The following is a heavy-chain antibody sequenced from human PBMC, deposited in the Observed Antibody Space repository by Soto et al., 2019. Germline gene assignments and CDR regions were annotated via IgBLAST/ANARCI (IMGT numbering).Heavy chain of an antibody. V-gene: IGHV4-34*01. CDR1: GGSFSCYY. CDR2: INHSGST. D-gene: IGHD2-2*01. J-gene: IGHJ5*02. Sequence: SETLSLTCAVYGGSFSCYYWSWIRQPPGKGLEWIGEINHSGSTNYNPSLKSRVTISVDTSKNQFSLKLSSVTAADTAVYYCARGIVVVPAAPLGSWFDPWGQGTLVTVSS. CDR3: ARGIVVVPAAPLGSWFDP.